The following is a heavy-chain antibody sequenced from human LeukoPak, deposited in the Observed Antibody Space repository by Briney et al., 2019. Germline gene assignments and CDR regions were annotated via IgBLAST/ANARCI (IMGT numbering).Heavy chain of an antibody. CDR3: AHSGIFGVVNGFDY. Sequence: ESGPALVKPTQTLTLTCTFSGFSLSTSGMCVSWIRQPPGKALEWLARIDWDDDKYYSTSLKTRLTISKDTSKNQVVLTMTNMDPVDTATYYCAHSGIFGVVNGFDYWGQGTLVTVSS. CDR2: IDWDDDK. V-gene: IGHV2-70*11. D-gene: IGHD3-3*01. CDR1: GFSLSTSGMC. J-gene: IGHJ4*02.